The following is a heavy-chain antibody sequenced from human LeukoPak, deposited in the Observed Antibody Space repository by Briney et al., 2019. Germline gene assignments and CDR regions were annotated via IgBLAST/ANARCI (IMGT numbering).Heavy chain of an antibody. Sequence: GGSLRLSCAASGFTFSSYSMNWVRQAPGKGLEWVSSISSSSSYMYYADSVKGRFTISRDNAKNSLYLQMNSLRAEDTAVYYCARKSTYGGNSVWGQGTLVTVSS. V-gene: IGHV3-21*01. CDR1: GFTFSSYS. CDR3: ARKSTYGGNSV. D-gene: IGHD4-23*01. J-gene: IGHJ4*02. CDR2: ISSSSSYM.